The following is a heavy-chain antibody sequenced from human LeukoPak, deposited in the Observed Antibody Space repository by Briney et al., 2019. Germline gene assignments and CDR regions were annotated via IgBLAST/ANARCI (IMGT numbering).Heavy chain of an antibody. D-gene: IGHD6-19*01. CDR3: ARDRGAVTDVFDY. CDR1: GFTFSDYY. J-gene: IGHJ4*02. V-gene: IGHV3-11*04. Sequence: PGGSLRLACVASGFTFSDYYMSWIRQAQGKGLVWVSYNRSSGTTIHYADSVKGRFTISRDNAKNSLYLQMNSLRAEDTAVYYCARDRGAVTDVFDYWGQGTLVTVSS. CDR2: NRSSGTTI.